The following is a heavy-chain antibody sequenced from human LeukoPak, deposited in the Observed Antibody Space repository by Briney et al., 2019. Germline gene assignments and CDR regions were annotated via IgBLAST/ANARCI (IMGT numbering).Heavy chain of an antibody. Sequence: ASVKVSCKASGYTFTAYYVHWVRQAPGQGPEWMGWINSNTGDTGYAQKFQGRVTMTRDTSISTLYMDLSSLRSDDTAVYYCARDMKRSRARWENLGFDPWGQGTLVTVSS. V-gene: IGHV1-2*02. CDR2: INSNTGDT. J-gene: IGHJ5*02. D-gene: IGHD1-26*01. CDR3: ARDMKRSRARWENLGFDP. CDR1: GYTFTAYY.